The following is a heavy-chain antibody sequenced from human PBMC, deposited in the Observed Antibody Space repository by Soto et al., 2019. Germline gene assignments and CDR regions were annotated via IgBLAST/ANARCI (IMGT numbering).Heavy chain of an antibody. D-gene: IGHD3-22*01. Sequence: EXLKISCKCSGYXFTNYWVGWVRHMPGKGLEWIGIIYPGDSDTRYSPSLQGQVTISADKSISTAYLQSSSLKASDTAMYYCASKNYYDSSGYYWGQGTLVTVSS. CDR3: ASKNYYDSSGYY. CDR1: GYXFTNYW. CDR2: IYPGDSDT. J-gene: IGHJ4*02. V-gene: IGHV5-51*01.